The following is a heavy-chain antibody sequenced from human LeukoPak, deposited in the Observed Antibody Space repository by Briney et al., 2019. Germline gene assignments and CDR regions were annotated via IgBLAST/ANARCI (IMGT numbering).Heavy chain of an antibody. Sequence: PSETLSLTCNVSGGSISSSSYYGAWIRQPPGKGLEWIGSIYYSGSTYYNPSLENRVTISIDTSKNHFSLKLSSLSAADTSVYYCAKRDDSGGNLVDLWGQGTLVTVS. J-gene: IGHJ4*02. CDR3: AKRDDSGGNLVDL. V-gene: IGHV4-39*02. CDR2: IYYSGST. D-gene: IGHD3-22*01. CDR1: GGSISSSSYY.